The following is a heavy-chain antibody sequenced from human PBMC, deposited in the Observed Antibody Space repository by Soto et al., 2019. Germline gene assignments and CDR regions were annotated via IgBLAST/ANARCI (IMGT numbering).Heavy chain of an antibody. CDR2: IIPIFGTA. V-gene: IGHV1-69*13. CDR1: GGTFSSYA. J-gene: IGHJ4*02. D-gene: IGHD5-12*01. CDR3: ARGGLEMATITSFDY. Sequence: SVKVSCKASGGTFSSYAISWVRQAPGQGLEWMGGIIPIFGTANYAQKFQGRVTITADESTSTAYMELSSLRSEDTAVYYCARGGLEMATITSFDYWGQGTLVTVSS.